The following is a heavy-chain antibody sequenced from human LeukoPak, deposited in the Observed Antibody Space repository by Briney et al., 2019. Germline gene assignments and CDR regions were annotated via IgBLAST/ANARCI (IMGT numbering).Heavy chain of an antibody. CDR3: SRGMTESGAKYYSDH. Sequence: GGSLRLSCRGSGFNFADYAMSWVRQAPGQGLEWVGLIRSRLYGRTAEYGASVKGRFTVSSDDSQGIAYLQMNSLKTDDTAVYYCSRGMTESGAKYYSDHWGQGTLVTVSS. CDR2: IRSRLYGRTA. V-gene: IGHV3-49*04. CDR1: GFNFADYA. D-gene: IGHD4/OR15-4a*01. J-gene: IGHJ4*02.